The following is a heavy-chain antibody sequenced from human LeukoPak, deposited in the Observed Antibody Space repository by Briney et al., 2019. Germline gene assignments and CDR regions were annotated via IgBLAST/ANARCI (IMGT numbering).Heavy chain of an antibody. CDR2: ISAYNGNT. CDR3: ARASLGVTAIGRNAFDI. D-gene: IGHD2-21*02. Sequence: ASVKVSCKASGYTFTSYGISWVRQAPGQGLEWMGWISAYNGNTNYAQKLQGRVTMTTDTSASTAYMELRSLRSDDTAVYYCARASLGVTAIGRNAFDIWGQGTMVTVSS. J-gene: IGHJ3*02. V-gene: IGHV1-18*01. CDR1: GYTFTSYG.